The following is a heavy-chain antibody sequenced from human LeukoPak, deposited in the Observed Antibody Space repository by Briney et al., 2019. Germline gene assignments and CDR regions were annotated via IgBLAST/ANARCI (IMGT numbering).Heavy chain of an antibody. CDR1: GGSISSYY. CDR2: VYTSGST. D-gene: IGHD3-3*01. Sequence: PSETLSLTCTVSGGSISSYYWSWIRQPAGKGLEWIGRVYTSGSTNYNPSLKSRVTMSVDTSKNQFSLKLSSVTAADTAVYYCARDSGYYDLWSGYSFDYWGQGTLVTVSS. V-gene: IGHV4-4*07. CDR3: ARDSGYYDLWSGYSFDY. J-gene: IGHJ4*02.